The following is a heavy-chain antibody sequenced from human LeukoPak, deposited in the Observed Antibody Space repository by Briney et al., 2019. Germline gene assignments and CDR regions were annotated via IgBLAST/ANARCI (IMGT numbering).Heavy chain of an antibody. CDR1: GGSISSYY. CDR3: ARSLFEASVDY. J-gene: IGHJ4*02. Sequence: PSETLSLTCTVSGGSISSYYCSWIRQPPGKGLEWIGYIYYSGSTNYNPSLKSRVTISVDTSKNQFSLKLSSVTAADTAVYYCARSLFEASVDYWGQGTLVTVSS. CDR2: IYYSGST. V-gene: IGHV4-59*01. D-gene: IGHD3-10*02.